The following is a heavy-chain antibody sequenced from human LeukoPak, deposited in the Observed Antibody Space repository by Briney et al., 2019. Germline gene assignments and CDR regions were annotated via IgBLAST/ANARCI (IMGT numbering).Heavy chain of an antibody. J-gene: IGHJ6*03. CDR3: ARDIVVTSYYYYMDV. D-gene: IGHD2-15*01. Sequence: GASVKVSCKASGYTFTGYYMHWVQQAPGQWLEWMGIINPSGGSTSYAQKFQGRVTMTRDTSTSTVYMELSGLRSEDTAVYYCARDIVVTSYYYYMDVWGKGTTVTISS. CDR2: INPSGGST. V-gene: IGHV1-46*01. CDR1: GYTFTGYY.